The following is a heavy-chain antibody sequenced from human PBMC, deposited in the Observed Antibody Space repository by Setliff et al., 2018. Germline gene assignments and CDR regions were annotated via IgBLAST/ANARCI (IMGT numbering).Heavy chain of an antibody. D-gene: IGHD7-27*01. V-gene: IGHV3-7*01. CDR2: IKQDGSEK. Sequence: LRLSCAASGFTFSSYWMSWVRQAPGKGLEWVANIKQDGSEKYYVDSVKGRSTISRDNAKNSLYLQMNSLRAEDTAVYYCARDRRPFNWGGNDAFDIWGQGTMVTVSS. CDR3: ARDRRPFNWGGNDAFDI. J-gene: IGHJ3*02. CDR1: GFTFSSYW.